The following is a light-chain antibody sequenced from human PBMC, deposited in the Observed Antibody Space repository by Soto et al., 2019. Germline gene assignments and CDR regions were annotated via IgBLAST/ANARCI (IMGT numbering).Light chain of an antibody. V-gene: IGKV1-39*01. Sequence: DIQMTQSPSSLSSLVGDIFTIACRASQSITSYLNWYQQKPGKAPKLLIIAASILQSGVPSRFSGSGSGTDYTLTISSLQPEDFATYYCQQTYSAPLTFGGGTKVDIK. J-gene: IGKJ4*01. CDR2: AAS. CDR1: QSITSY. CDR3: QQTYSAPLT.